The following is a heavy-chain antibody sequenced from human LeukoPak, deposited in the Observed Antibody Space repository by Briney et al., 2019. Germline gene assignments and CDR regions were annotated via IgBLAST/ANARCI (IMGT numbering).Heavy chain of an antibody. Sequence: GASLKVSCMASGYTFTGFYIHWVRQAPGQGLEWMGSINPNSGGTNYTQKFQGRVTMTRDTSISTAYMELGSLRSDDTAVYFCARVSESPPRIGPWYNWNLILQKYTETPQPFDYWGQGTLVTVSS. J-gene: IGHJ4*02. CDR2: INPNSGGT. CDR3: ARVSESPPRIGPWYNWNLILQKYTETPQPFDY. CDR1: GYTFTGFY. D-gene: IGHD1-20*01. V-gene: IGHV1-2*02.